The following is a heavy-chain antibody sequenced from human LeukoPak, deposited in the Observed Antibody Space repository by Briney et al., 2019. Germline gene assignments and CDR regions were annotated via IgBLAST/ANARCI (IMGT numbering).Heavy chain of an antibody. J-gene: IGHJ5*02. Sequence: SETLSLTCTVSGGSISNYYWSWIRQPPGKGLEWIGYIYYSGSTNYNPSLKSRVTISVDTSKNQFSLKLSSVTAADTAVYYCARAVGYGFDPWGQGTLVTVSS. CDR3: ARAVGYGFDP. CDR2: IYYSGST. CDR1: GGSISNYY. D-gene: IGHD2-15*01. V-gene: IGHV4-59*01.